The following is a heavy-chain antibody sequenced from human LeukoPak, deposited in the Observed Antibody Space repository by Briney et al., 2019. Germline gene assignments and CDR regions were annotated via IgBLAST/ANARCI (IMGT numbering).Heavy chain of an antibody. Sequence: SETLSLTCTVSGGSISSSSYYWGWIRQPPGKGLEWIRSIYYSGSTYYNPSLKSRVTISVDTSKNQFSLKLSSVTAADTAVYYCARVSLVGGRGYYYGMDVWGQGTTVTVSS. CDR3: ARVSLVGGRGYYYGMDV. CDR1: GGSISSSSYY. CDR2: IYYSGST. D-gene: IGHD3-10*01. J-gene: IGHJ6*02. V-gene: IGHV4-39*07.